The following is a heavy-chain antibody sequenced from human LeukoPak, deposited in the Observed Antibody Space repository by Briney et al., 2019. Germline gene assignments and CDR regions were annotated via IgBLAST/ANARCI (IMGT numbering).Heavy chain of an antibody. V-gene: IGHV4-34*01. J-gene: IGHJ4*02. D-gene: IGHD6-13*01. CDR1: GFTFSSYA. Sequence: PGGSLRLSCAASGFTFSSYAMSWVRQAPGKGLEWIGEINHSGSTNYNPSLKSRVTISVDTSKNQFSLKLSSVTAADTAVYYCARGGGIAAAGTFGGCFDYWGQGTLVTVSS. CDR3: ARGGGIAAAGTFGGCFDY. CDR2: INHSGST.